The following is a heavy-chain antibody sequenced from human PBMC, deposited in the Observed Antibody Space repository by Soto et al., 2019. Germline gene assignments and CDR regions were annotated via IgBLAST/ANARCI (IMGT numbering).Heavy chain of an antibody. CDR1: GFTFSNYW. J-gene: IGHJ4*02. CDR3: ARAYSSTDY. D-gene: IGHD6-13*01. V-gene: IGHV3-74*01. CDR2: INSDGTRT. Sequence: PGGSLRLSCAASGFTFSNYWMHWVRQAPGKGLASVSRINSDGTRTSYADSVKGRFTISRDNAKNTLYLQMNSLRAEDTAVYYCARAYSSTDYWGQGTLVPVSS.